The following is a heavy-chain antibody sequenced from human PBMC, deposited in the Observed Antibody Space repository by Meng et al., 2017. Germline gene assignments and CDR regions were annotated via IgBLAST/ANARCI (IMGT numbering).Heavy chain of an antibody. Sequence: SLRLSCAASRFTSSSYEMNWVRQAPGKWLEWDSYISSSGSPIYHADSVKGRFNISRDNAKHSMYTQMNSLRAEDTAVYYCARYLVGIVVVPAASPYGKDVWGQGTMVTVSS. V-gene: IGHV3-48*03. J-gene: IGHJ6*02. CDR3: ARYLVGIVVVPAASPYGKDV. CDR1: RFTSSSYE. D-gene: IGHD2-2*01. CDR2: ISSSGSPI.